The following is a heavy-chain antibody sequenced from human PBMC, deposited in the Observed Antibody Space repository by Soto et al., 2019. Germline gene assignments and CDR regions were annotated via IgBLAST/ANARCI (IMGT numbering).Heavy chain of an antibody. D-gene: IGHD6-6*01. CDR3: ARAPTIAAHAFDI. CDR2: IYYSGST. Sequence: SETLSLTCTVSGGSISSYYWSWIWQPPGKGLEWIGYIYYSGSTNYNPSLKSRVTISVDTSKNQFSLKLSSVTAADTAVYYCARAPTIAAHAFDIWGQGTMVT. CDR1: GGSISSYY. J-gene: IGHJ3*02. V-gene: IGHV4-59*01.